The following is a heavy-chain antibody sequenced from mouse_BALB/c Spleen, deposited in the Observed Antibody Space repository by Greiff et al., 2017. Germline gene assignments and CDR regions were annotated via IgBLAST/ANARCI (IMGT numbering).Heavy chain of an antibody. CDR3: ARGRTVVADWYFDV. CDR1: GFTFSDYY. D-gene: IGHD1-1*01. J-gene: IGHJ1*01. Sequence: EVQVVESGGGLVKPGGSLKLSCAASGFTFSDYYMYWVRQTPEKRLEWVATISDGGSYTYYPDSVKGRFTISRDNAKNNLYLQMSSLKSEDTAMYYCARGRTVVADWYFDVWGAGTTVTVSS. CDR2: ISDGGSYT. V-gene: IGHV5-4*02.